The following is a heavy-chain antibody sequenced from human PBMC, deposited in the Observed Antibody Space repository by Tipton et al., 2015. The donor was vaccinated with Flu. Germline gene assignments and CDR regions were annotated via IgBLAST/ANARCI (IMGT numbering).Heavy chain of an antibody. V-gene: IGHV3-21*01. Sequence: SLRLSCAASGFTFSSYSMNWVRQAPGKGLEWVSSISSSSSYIYYADSVKGRFTISRDDAKNSLYLQMSSLRAEDTAVYYCARGLLWDVAGDDAFDIWGQGTMVTVSS. D-gene: IGHD1-26*01. J-gene: IGHJ3*02. CDR2: ISSSSSYI. CDR1: GFTFSSYS. CDR3: ARGLLWDVAGDDAFDI.